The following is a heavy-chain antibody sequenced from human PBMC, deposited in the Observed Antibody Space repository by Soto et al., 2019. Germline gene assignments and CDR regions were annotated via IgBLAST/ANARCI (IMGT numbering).Heavy chain of an antibody. J-gene: IGHJ3*02. CDR2: INAGNGNT. Sequence: GASVKVSCKASGYTFTSYAMHWVRQAPGQRLGWMGWINAGNGNTKYSQKFQGRVTITADESTSTAYMELSSLRSEDTAVYYCAREMATTIKKDAFDIWGQGTMVTVS. CDR1: GYTFTSYA. CDR3: AREMATTIKKDAFDI. V-gene: IGHV1-3*01. D-gene: IGHD5-12*01.